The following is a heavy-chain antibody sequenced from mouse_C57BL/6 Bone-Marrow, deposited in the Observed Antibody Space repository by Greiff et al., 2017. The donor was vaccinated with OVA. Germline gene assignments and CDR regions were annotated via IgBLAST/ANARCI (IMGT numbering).Heavy chain of an antibody. CDR1: SYTFTSYW. J-gene: IGHJ2*01. D-gene: IGHD2-2*01. CDR2: IYPGNSDT. V-gene: IGHV1-5*01. CDR3: RLGYYGYDGVDY. Sequence: EVQLQQSGTVLARPEASVKMSCKTSSYTFTSYWMHWVKQRPGQGLEWIGAIYPGNSDTSYNQKFKGKAKLTAVTSASTAYMELSSLTNEDSAVYYCRLGYYGYDGVDYWGQGTTLTVSS.